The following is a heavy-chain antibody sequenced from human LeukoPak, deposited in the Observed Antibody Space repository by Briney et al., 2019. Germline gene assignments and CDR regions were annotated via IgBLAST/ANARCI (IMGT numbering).Heavy chain of an antibody. CDR3: ARSYGMDV. Sequence: GGSLRLSCAASGFTFSTYWMHWVRQAPGKGPVWVSRINSDGSSTIYADSVKGRFTISRDNAKSTLYLQMNSLRAEDMAVYYCARSYGMDVWGQGTTVTVSS. CDR2: INSDGSST. V-gene: IGHV3-74*01. CDR1: GFTFSTYW. J-gene: IGHJ6*02.